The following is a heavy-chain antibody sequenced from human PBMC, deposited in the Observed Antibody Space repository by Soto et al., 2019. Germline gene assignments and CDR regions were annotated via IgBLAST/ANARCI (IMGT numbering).Heavy chain of an antibody. CDR1: GGSISPYY. D-gene: IGHD7-27*01. J-gene: IGHJ3*02. CDR3: ARDRGSNWGLNDAFDI. V-gene: IGHV4-59*01. Sequence: QVQLQESGPGLVKPSETLSLTCTVSGGSISPYYWNWIRQPTGKGLEWIGYIYYTESTNYSPSLKSRVTMSVDTSKNQFSLKLKSVTAADTAVYYCARDRGSNWGLNDAFDIWGEGKGVTVSA. CDR2: IYYTEST.